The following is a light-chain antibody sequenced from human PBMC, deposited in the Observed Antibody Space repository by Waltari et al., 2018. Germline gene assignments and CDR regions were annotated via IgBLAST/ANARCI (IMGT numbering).Light chain of an antibody. J-gene: IGKJ5*01. Sequence: EIVLTQSPANMPLSPGDTATLSCRASQSFTTYLAWYQQKPGQAPRLLIYDASNRATGIPARFSASGSGTDFTLTISSLEPEDFAVYYCQQRSNWPITFGQGTRLEIK. CDR1: QSFTTY. CDR2: DAS. V-gene: IGKV3-11*01. CDR3: QQRSNWPIT.